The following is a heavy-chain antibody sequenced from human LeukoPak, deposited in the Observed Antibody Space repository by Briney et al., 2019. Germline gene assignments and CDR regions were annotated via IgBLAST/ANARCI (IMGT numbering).Heavy chain of an antibody. D-gene: IGHD3-22*01. CDR2: IYYTGT. J-gene: IGHJ4*02. Sequence: SETLSLTCTVSGGSVTDYCWSWIRQSPGKGLEWIGYIYYTGTSYNPSLKSRVTISVDTSKNQFSLRLTSVTAADPAVYYCARGTEYDYDSGGYYFDYWGQGTLVTVSP. V-gene: IGHV4-59*02. CDR3: ARGTEYDYDSGGYYFDY. CDR1: GGSVTDYC.